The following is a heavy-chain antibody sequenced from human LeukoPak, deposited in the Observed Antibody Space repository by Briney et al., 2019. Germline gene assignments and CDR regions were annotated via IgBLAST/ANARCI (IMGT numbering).Heavy chain of an antibody. CDR3: AREWLEQQLVTGRRIVDY. CDR2: IYYSGST. Sequence: KPSETLSLTCTVSGGSISGSSYYWGWIRQPPGKGLEWIGSIYYSGSTYYNPSLKSRVTISVDTSKNQFSLKLSSVTAADTAVYYCAREWLEQQLVTGRRIVDYWGQGTLVTVSS. V-gene: IGHV4-39*02. CDR1: GGSISGSSYY. D-gene: IGHD6-13*01. J-gene: IGHJ4*02.